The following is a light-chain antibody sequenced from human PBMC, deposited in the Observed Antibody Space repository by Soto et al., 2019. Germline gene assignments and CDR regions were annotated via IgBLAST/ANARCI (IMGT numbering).Light chain of an antibody. CDR1: QGMCTY. V-gene: IGKV1-9*01. CDR3: QQLNGYQLA. Sequence: DIPLTQSPSFLSASVGDTVTITCRASQGMCTYLAWYQQKPGKVPKLLIRSASTLQGGVPPRFSGGGSGTEFTLTISTLQPDDSGIYYCQQLNGYQLAFGGGTNVEIK. J-gene: IGKJ4*01. CDR2: SAS.